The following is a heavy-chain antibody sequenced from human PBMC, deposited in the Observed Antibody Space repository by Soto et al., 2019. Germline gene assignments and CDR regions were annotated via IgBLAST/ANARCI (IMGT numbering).Heavy chain of an antibody. CDR1: GYILTSYG. J-gene: IGHJ5*02. D-gene: IGHD1-26*01. Sequence: HVQLVQSGAEVKKPGASVKVSCKASGYILTSYGISWVRQAPGQGLEWMGWSSTYNGNTNYAQQLQGRVTMTTDTSTTTAYMELRSLRADDTAVYYCARGGTQYSGSSDTWFDPWGQGTLVTVSS. V-gene: IGHV1-18*01. CDR3: ARGGTQYSGSSDTWFDP. CDR2: SSTYNGNT.